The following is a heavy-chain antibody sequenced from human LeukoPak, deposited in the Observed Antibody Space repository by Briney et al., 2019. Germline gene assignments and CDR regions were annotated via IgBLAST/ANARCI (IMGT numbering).Heavy chain of an antibody. CDR1: GGSFSDSSYY. D-gene: IGHD4-23*01. CDR3: GGRAHLGKPI. J-gene: IGHJ3*02. Sequence: SETLSLTCTVSGGSFSDSSYYWAWIRRPPGKGLEWIGSFYYDGKTYYNPSLESRVTVSVDRSKNQFFVRLTSVSAADTAVYFWGGRAHLGKPIWGQGTLVTVSS. CDR2: FYYDGKT. V-gene: IGHV4-39*01.